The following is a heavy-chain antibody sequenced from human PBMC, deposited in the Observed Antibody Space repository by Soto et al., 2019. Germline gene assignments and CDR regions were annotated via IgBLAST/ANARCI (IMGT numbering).Heavy chain of an antibody. CDR1: GFTFSSYA. J-gene: IGHJ6*02. D-gene: IGHD6-13*01. CDR3: AKVGHSSSWGRAPPNYYYYGMDV. CDR2: ISGSGGST. Sequence: EVQLLESGGGLVQPGGSLRLSCAASGFTFSSYAMSWVRQAPGKGLEWVSAISGSGGSTYYADSVKGRFTISRDNSKNTLYLQMNSLRAEDTAVYYGAKVGHSSSWGRAPPNYYYYGMDVWGQGTTVTVSS. V-gene: IGHV3-23*01.